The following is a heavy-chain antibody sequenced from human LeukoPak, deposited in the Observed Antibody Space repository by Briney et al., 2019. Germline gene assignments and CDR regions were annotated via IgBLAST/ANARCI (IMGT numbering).Heavy chain of an antibody. J-gene: IGHJ4*02. V-gene: IGHV3-15*01. CDR3: TTYVEVAGTRHFDS. CDR1: GFTFDDYG. CDR2: IRSKTDGGTT. D-gene: IGHD6-19*01. Sequence: KSGGSLRLSCAASGFTFDDYGMSWVRQAPGKGPEWIGRIRSKTDGGTTDYAAPVKDRVTISRDDSKNTLFLQINSLKTEDTAVYYCTTYVEVAGTRHFDSWGQGALVTVSS.